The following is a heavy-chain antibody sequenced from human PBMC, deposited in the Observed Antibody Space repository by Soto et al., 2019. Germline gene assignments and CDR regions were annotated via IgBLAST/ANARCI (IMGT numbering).Heavy chain of an antibody. Sequence: QVQLQESGPGLVKPSATLSLTCNVSGGSVSSGSYFWSWIRQPPGKGLAWIGYIYNSGNTKYNPSLKSRVTISAATSNYQYSLKLSSVTAADTAVDYCAREGRGATFDYWGQGSLVTVSS. CDR1: GGSVSSGSYF. CDR3: AREGRGATFDY. V-gene: IGHV4-61*01. D-gene: IGHD1-26*01. CDR2: IYNSGNT. J-gene: IGHJ4*02.